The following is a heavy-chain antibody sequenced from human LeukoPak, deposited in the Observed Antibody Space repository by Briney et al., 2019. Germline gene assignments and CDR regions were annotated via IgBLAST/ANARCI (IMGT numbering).Heavy chain of an antibody. J-gene: IGHJ4*02. D-gene: IGHD2-2*01. V-gene: IGHV4-4*02. CDR1: GGSISSSNW. CDR2: IYHSGST. CDR3: ARSPLDIVVVPAYYFDY. Sequence: PSGTLSLTCAVSGGSISSSNWWSWVRQPPGKGLEWIGEIYHSGSTNYNPSLKSRVTISVDKSKNQFSLKLSSVTAADTAVYYCARSPLDIVVVPAYYFDYWGQGTLVTVSS.